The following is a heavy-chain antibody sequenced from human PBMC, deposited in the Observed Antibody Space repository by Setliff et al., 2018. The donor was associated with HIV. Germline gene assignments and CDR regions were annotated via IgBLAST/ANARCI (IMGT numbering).Heavy chain of an antibody. D-gene: IGHD5-12*01. CDR1: GYTFTSHA. V-gene: IGHV1-3*03. CDR2: INVGNGNT. CDR3: ARGSKRWLQFDFFDY. J-gene: IGHJ4*02. Sequence: ASVKVSCKASGYTFTSHAFHWVRQAPGQSLEWMGWINVGNGNTRYSREFEGRVTITRDTSASTVHLELTSLRSEEMAVYYCARGSKRWLQFDFFDYWGQGTLVTVSS.